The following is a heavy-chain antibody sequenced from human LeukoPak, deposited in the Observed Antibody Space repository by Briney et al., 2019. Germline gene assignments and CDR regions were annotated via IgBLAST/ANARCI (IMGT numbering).Heavy chain of an antibody. CDR2: IIPIFGSA. CDR1: GGTFSSYA. V-gene: IGHV1-69*13. J-gene: IGHJ5*02. D-gene: IGHD5-12*01. Sequence: SVKVSCKASGGTFSSYAISWVRQAPGQGLEWMGGIIPIFGSANYAQNFQGRVTITADESTTTAYMELSSLRSEDTAVYYCARVGDDIVAGGSWFDPWGQGTLVTVSS. CDR3: ARVGDDIVAGGSWFDP.